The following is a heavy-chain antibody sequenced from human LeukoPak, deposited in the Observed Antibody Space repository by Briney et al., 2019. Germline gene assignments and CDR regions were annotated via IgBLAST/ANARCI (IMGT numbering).Heavy chain of an antibody. CDR3: TRGLHDYVWGSYRYNWFDP. CDR1: GGSISSISYY. J-gene: IGHJ5*02. D-gene: IGHD3-16*02. V-gene: IGHV4-39*07. Sequence: SETLSLTCTISGGSISSISYYWSWIRQPSGKGLEWIGEINHSGSTNYNPSLKSRVTISVDTSKNQFSLKLSSVTAADTAVYYCTRGLHDYVWGSYRYNWFDPWGQGTLVTVSS. CDR2: INHSGST.